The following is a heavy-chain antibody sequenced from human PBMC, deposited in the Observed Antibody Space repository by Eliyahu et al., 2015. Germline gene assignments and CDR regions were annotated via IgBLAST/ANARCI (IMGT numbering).Heavy chain of an antibody. V-gene: IGHV4-59*01. CDR2: VYYYSGST. D-gene: IGHD2-15*01. CDR3: ARGHDSNQGYFDS. J-gene: IGHJ4*02. CDR1: VXXFGTYX. Sequence: QVHLQESGPGLVXPSETLSLTXTLXVXXFGTYXXXWIRQPPGKGLEWIGYVYYYSGSTDYNPSLKSRVTISLDTPKSQFSLKLTSVTAADTAVYYCARGHDSNQGYFDSWGQGTLVTVSS.